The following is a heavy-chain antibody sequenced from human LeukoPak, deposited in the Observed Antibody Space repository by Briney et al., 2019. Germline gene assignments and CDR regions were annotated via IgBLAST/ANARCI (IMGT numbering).Heavy chain of an antibody. J-gene: IGHJ4*02. CDR1: GFTFSSYG. Sequence: GGSLRLSCAASGFTFSSYGMHWVRQAPGKGLERVAFIRYDGSNKYYADSVKGRFTISRDNSKNTLYLQMNSLRAEDTAVYYCASYIAAAGPFDYWGQGTLVTVSS. D-gene: IGHD6-13*01. CDR3: ASYIAAAGPFDY. CDR2: IRYDGSNK. V-gene: IGHV3-30*02.